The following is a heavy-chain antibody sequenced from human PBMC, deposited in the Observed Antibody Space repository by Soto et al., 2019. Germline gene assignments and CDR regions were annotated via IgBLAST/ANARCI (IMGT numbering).Heavy chain of an antibody. D-gene: IGHD5-12*01. CDR2: IGFDGNSK. Sequence: QVQLVESGGGVVQPGRSLRLSCAASGFTFSRYGMNWVRQAPGKGLEWVAGIGFDGNSKYYADSVKGRRTISRDNSKSKIYVQMNSLRVEETAVYYCASDRVSYSGYGDAFDMWGQGTMVTVSS. J-gene: IGHJ3*02. CDR3: ASDRVSYSGYGDAFDM. V-gene: IGHV3-33*01. CDR1: GFTFSRYG.